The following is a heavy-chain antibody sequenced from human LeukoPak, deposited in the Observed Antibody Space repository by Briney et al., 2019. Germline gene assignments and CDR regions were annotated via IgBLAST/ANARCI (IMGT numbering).Heavy chain of an antibody. CDR3: ARYRIGYYYYYGMDV. Sequence: SETLSLTCAVYGGSFSGYYWSWIRQPPGKGLEWIGEINHSGSTNYNPSLKSRVTISVDTSKNQFSLKLSSVTAADTAVYYCARYRIGYYYYYGMDVWGQGTTVTVSS. J-gene: IGHJ6*02. CDR1: GGSFSGYY. D-gene: IGHD1-26*01. V-gene: IGHV4-34*01. CDR2: INHSGST.